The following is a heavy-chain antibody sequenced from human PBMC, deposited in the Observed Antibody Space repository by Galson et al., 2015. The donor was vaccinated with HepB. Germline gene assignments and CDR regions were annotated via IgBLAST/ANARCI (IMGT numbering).Heavy chain of an antibody. V-gene: IGHV3-30*04. D-gene: IGHD3/OR15-3a*01. Sequence: SLRLSCAASGFTFSSYAMHWVRQAPGKGLEWVAVISYDGSNKYYADSVKGRFTISRDNSKNTLYLQMSSLRGEDTAMYYCTRGVLGLIPIDYWGQGTLVTVSS. CDR3: TRGVLGLIPIDY. CDR1: GFTFSSYA. CDR2: ISYDGSNK. J-gene: IGHJ4*02.